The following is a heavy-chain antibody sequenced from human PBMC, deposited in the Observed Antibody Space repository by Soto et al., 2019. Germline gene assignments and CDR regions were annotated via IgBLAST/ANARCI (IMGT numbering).Heavy chain of an antibody. D-gene: IGHD2-21*01. CDR2: INHLGSI. J-gene: IGHJ6*03. Sequence: SETLSLTCAVYGGSFSGYYWSWIRQPPGMALEWIGEINHLGSINYNPSLKSRVTMSVDTSKNQFSLTLNSVTAADTATYYCARGGISHWAYFYYMDVWDRGTTVNVSS. CDR1: GGSFSGYY. V-gene: IGHV4-34*01. CDR3: ARGGISHWAYFYYMDV.